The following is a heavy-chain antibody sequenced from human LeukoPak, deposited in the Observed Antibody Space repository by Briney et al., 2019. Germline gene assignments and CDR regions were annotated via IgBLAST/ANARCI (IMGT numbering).Heavy chain of an antibody. CDR2: IAYDGSNK. CDR1: GFTFSSYG. CDR3: AKDPRGYSYGYFDY. J-gene: IGHJ4*02. D-gene: IGHD5-18*01. V-gene: IGHV3-30*18. Sequence: GRSLRLSCAASGFTFSSYGMHWVRQAPGKGLEWVAVIAYDGSNKYYADSVKGRFSISRDNSKNTLYLQMNSLRAEDTAAFYCAKDPRGYSYGYFDYWGQGALVTVSS.